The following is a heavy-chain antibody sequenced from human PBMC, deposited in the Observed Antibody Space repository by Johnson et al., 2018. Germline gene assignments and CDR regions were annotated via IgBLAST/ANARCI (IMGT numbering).Heavy chain of an antibody. CDR3: ARQKRYSSGWYRSYGMDV. D-gene: IGHD6-19*01. CDR1: GFTFSNYG. V-gene: IGHV3-30*03. Sequence: LVQSGGGVVQPGRSLRLSCAASGFTFSNYGMHWVRQSPGKGLEWVAVISYDGSNKYYADSVKGRFTISRDNSKNTLYLQMNSLRAEATAVYYCARQKRYSSGWYRSYGMDVWGQGTTVTVSS. J-gene: IGHJ6*02. CDR2: ISYDGSNK.